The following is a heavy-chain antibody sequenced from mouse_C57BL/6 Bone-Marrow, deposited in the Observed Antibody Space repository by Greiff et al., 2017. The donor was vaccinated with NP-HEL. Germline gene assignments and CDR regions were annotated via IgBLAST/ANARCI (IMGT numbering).Heavy chain of an antibody. CDR1: GYAFSSYW. CDR2: IYPGDGDT. V-gene: IGHV1-80*01. J-gene: IGHJ3*01. D-gene: IGHD1-1*01. Sequence: VQLQQSGAELVKPGASVKISCKASGYAFSSYWMNWVKQRPGKGLEWIGQIYPGDGDTNYNGKFKGKATLTADKSSSTAYQQLRSLTSEDSAVYFCARGGSYGSSYVSWFAYCGQGTLVTVSA. CDR3: ARGGSYGSSYVSWFAY.